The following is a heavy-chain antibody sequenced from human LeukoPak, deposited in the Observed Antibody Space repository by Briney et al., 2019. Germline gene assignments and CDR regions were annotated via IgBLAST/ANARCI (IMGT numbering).Heavy chain of an antibody. CDR2: ISWNSGSI. D-gene: IGHD3-10*01. CDR3: AKAGSYYPYFDY. CDR1: GFTFDDYA. V-gene: IGHV3-9*01. J-gene: IGHJ4*02. Sequence: SLRLSCAASGFTFDDYAMHWVRQAPGKGLEWVSGISWNSGSIGYADSVKGRFTISRDNAKNSLYLQMNSLRAEDTALYYCAKAGSYYPYFDYWGQGTLVTVSS.